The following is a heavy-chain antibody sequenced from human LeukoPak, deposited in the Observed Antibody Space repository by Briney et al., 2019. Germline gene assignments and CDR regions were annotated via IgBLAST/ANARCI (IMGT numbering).Heavy chain of an antibody. J-gene: IGHJ4*02. V-gene: IGHV1-18*01. CDR3: ARVHISACFDY. Sequence: GASVKVSCKASGYTFTSYGISWVRQAPGQGLEWMGWISAYSGNTNYAQNFQGRVTMTTDTSTSTVYMELRSLRSDDTAMYYCARVHISACFDYWGQGTLVTVSS. CDR2: ISAYSGNT. D-gene: IGHD6-19*01. CDR1: GYTFTSYG.